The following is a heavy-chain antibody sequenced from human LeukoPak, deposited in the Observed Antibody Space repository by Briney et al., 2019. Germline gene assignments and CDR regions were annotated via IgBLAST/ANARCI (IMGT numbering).Heavy chain of an antibody. CDR3: ARDGEEASSSWYRVDY. CDR2: ISSSSSYI. V-gene: IGHV3-21*01. CDR1: GFTFSSYS. Sequence: GGSLRLSCAASGFTFSSYSMNWVRQARGKGLEWVSSISSSSSYIYYADSVKGRFTISRDNAKNSLYLQMNSLRAEDTAVYYCARDGEEASSSWYRVDYWGQGTLVTVSS. J-gene: IGHJ4*02. D-gene: IGHD6-13*01.